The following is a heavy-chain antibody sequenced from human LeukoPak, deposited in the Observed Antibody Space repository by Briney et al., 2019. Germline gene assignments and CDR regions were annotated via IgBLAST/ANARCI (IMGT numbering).Heavy chain of an antibody. J-gene: IGHJ4*02. D-gene: IGHD2-15*01. CDR3: AKDGGGGNSYFDY. CDR1: GFTFSSYG. Sequence: GGSLRLSCAASGFTFSSYGMHWVRQAPGKGLEWVAYIWYDGSNKHYADSVKGRFTFSRGNSKNTLYLQMNSLRPEDTAVYYCAKDGGGGNSYFDYWGQGTLVTVSS. V-gene: IGHV3-30*02. CDR2: IWYDGSNK.